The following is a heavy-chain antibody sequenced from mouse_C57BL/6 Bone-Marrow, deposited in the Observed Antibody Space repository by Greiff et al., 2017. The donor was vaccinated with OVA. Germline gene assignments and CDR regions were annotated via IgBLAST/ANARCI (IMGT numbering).Heavy chain of an antibody. D-gene: IGHD1-1*01. CDR1: GYTFTSYW. Sequence: VQLQQSGPVLARPGASVKMSCKTSGYTFTSYWMHWVKQRPGQGLEWIGAIYPGNSDTSYNQKFKGKAKLTAVTSASTAYMELSSLTNEDSAVYYCTRGALYYGSSLFAYWGQGTLVTVSA. CDR3: TRGALYYGSSLFAY. V-gene: IGHV1-5*01. CDR2: IYPGNSDT. J-gene: IGHJ3*01.